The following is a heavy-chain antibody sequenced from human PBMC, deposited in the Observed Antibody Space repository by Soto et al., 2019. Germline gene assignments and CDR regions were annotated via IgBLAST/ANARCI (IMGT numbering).Heavy chain of an antibody. Sequence: ASVKVSCKASGYTFTSYGISWVRQAPGQGLEWMGWISAYNGNTNYAQKLQGRVTITTDTSTSTAYMELRSLKSDDTALYYCARGGAYGDYRTNWFDPWGQGTLVTVSS. CDR2: ISAYNGNT. J-gene: IGHJ5*02. CDR3: ARGGAYGDYRTNWFDP. D-gene: IGHD4-17*01. CDR1: GYTFTSYG. V-gene: IGHV1-18*01.